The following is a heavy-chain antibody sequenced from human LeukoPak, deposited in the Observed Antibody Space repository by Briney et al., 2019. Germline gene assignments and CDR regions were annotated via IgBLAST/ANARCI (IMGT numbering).Heavy chain of an antibody. CDR1: GFTFSIYA. V-gene: IGHV3-11*04. CDR2: ISSSGSTI. D-gene: IGHD1-1*01. J-gene: IGHJ4*02. CDR3: ARDKNEYYFDY. Sequence: GGSLRLSCAASGFTFSIYAMSWIRQAPGKGLEWVSYISSSGSTIYYADSVKGRFTISRDNAKNSLYLQMNSLRAEDTAVYYCARDKNEYYFDYWGQGTLVTVSS.